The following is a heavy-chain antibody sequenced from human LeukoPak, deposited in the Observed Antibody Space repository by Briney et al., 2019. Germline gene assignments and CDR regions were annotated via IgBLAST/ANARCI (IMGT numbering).Heavy chain of an antibody. J-gene: IGHJ3*02. D-gene: IGHD3-3*01. V-gene: IGHV4-4*07. CDR2: IYTSGST. Sequence: SETLSLTCTVSGGSISSYYWSWIRQPAGKGLEWIGRIYTSGSTNYNPSLKSRVTMSVDTSKNQFSLKLSSVTAADTAVYYCAREGVDFWSGYGAGAFDIWGQGTMVTVSS. CDR3: AREGVDFWSGYGAGAFDI. CDR1: GGSISSYY.